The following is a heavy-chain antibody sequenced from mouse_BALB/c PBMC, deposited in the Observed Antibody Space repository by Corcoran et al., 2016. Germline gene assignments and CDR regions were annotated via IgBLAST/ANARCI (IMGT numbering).Heavy chain of an antibody. J-gene: IGHJ2*01. CDR1: RYSIPSGYY. V-gene: IGHV3-6*02. D-gene: IGHD1-1*01. Sequence: DVQLQESGPGLVKPSQSLSLTCSVTRYSIPSGYYWNWIRQFPGNKLEWMGYISYDGSNNYNPSLKNRIAITRDTSKNQFFLKLNSVTTEDTATYYCAVITTVADYWGQGTTLTVSS. CDR2: ISYDGSN. CDR3: AVITTVADY.